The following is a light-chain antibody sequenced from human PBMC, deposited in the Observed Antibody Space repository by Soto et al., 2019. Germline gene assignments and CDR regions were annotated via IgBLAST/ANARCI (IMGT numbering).Light chain of an antibody. CDR1: QSLLHSNGYNY. V-gene: IGKV2-28*01. Sequence: DIVMTQSPLSLPVTPGEPASISCRSSQSLLHSNGYNYLDWYLQKPGQSPQLLIYLGYNRASGVPDRFSGSGAGTDFTLKISRVEAEDVRVYYCMQALQSPLTFGGGTKVEIK. CDR3: MQALQSPLT. CDR2: LGY. J-gene: IGKJ4*01.